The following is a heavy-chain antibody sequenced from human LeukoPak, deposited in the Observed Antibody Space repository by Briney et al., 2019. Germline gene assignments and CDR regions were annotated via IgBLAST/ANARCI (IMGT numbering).Heavy chain of an antibody. CDR3: ARGVTVTTGQDY. CDR2: ISYDGSNK. CDR1: GFTFSSYA. D-gene: IGHD4-17*01. J-gene: IGHJ4*02. Sequence: GGSLRLSCAASGFTFSSYAMHWVRQAPGKGLEWVAVISYDGSNKYYADSVKGRFTISRDNSKNTLYLQMNSLRAEDTAVYYCARGVTVTTGQDYWGQGTLVTVSS. V-gene: IGHV3-30-3*01.